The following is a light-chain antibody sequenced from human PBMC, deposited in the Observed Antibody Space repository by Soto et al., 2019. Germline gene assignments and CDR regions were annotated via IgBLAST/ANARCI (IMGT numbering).Light chain of an antibody. CDR2: LGS. CDR3: LHALQPPPA. Sequence: DIVLTQSPLSLPVTPGEPASISCRSGQSLLQRSGYHYLDWYLQKPGQSPQLLIYLGSNRATGVPDRFSGSGSGTDFTLKISRVETEDVGVYYCLHALQPPPAFGQGTKVEIK. V-gene: IGKV2-28*01. J-gene: IGKJ1*01. CDR1: QSLLQRSGYHY.